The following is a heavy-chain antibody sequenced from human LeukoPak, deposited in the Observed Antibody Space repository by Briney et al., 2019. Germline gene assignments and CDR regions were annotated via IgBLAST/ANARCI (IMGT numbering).Heavy chain of an antibody. CDR1: GFTFSSYE. V-gene: IGHV3-48*03. J-gene: IGHJ4*02. D-gene: IGHD3-16*01. Sequence: PGGSLRLSCAASGFTFSSYEMNWVRQAPGKGLEWVSYISSGGSTIYYADSVKGRFTISRDNAKNSLYLQMNSLRAEDMAVYYCARANRAYYFDYWGQGTLVTVSS. CDR3: ARANRAYYFDY. CDR2: ISSGGSTI.